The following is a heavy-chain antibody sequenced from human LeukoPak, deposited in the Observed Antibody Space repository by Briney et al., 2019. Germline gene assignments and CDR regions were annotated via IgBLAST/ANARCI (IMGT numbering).Heavy chain of an antibody. J-gene: IGHJ4*02. Sequence: ASVKVSCKASGYTFTGYYMHWVRQAPGQGLEWMGWINPDSGGTNYAQKFQGRVTMTRDTSISTAYMQLSRLRSDDTAVYCCAREYYYGSGSYYNGVSSDYWGQGTLVTVSS. V-gene: IGHV1-2*02. CDR3: AREYYYGSGSYYNGVSSDY. CDR1: GYTFTGYY. D-gene: IGHD3-10*01. CDR2: INPDSGGT.